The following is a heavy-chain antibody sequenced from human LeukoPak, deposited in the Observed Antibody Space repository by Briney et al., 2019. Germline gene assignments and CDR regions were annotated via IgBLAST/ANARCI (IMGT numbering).Heavy chain of an antibody. CDR2: ISHDGSDK. D-gene: IGHD1-14*01. CDR1: GLTFSSHA. V-gene: IGHV3-30-3*01. J-gene: IGHJ4*02. CDR3: AREPGPGYFDY. Sequence: GGSLRLSCAASGLTFSSHAMHGVRQAPGKGLEWVAVISHDGSDKHYTDSVKGRFTISRDNSRNTLYLQMNSLRAEDTAVYYCAREPGPGYFDYWGQGTLVTVSS.